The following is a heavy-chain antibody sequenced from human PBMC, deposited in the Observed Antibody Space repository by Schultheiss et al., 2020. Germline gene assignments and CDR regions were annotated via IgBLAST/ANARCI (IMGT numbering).Heavy chain of an antibody. D-gene: IGHD3-16*01. V-gene: IGHV1-8*01. Sequence: ASVKVSCKASGYTFTSYDINWVRQATGQGLEWMGWMNPNSGNTGYAQKFQGRVTMTRNTSISTAYMELSRLRSDDTAVYYCARDRALYYGPKPPRYDYWGQGTLVTVSS. CDR3: ARDRALYYGPKPPRYDY. J-gene: IGHJ4*02. CDR1: GYTFTSYD. CDR2: MNPNSGNT.